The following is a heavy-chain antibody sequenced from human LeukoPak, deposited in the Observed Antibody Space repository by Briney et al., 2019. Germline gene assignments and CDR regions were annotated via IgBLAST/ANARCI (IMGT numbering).Heavy chain of an antibody. J-gene: IGHJ4*02. Sequence: PSETLSLTCAVYGGSFSGYYWSWIRQPPGRGLEWIGEINHSGSTNYNPSLKSRVTISVDTSKNQFSLKLSSVTAADTAVYYCARTGKGSCPDYWGQGTLVTVSS. D-gene: IGHD2-2*01. V-gene: IGHV4-34*01. CDR1: GGSFSGYY. CDR3: ARTGKGSCPDY. CDR2: INHSGST.